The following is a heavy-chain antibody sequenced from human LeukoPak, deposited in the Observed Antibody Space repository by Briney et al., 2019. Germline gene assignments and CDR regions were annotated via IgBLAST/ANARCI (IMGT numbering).Heavy chain of an antibody. CDR3: ARDPPTYYYGSGSFNWFDP. Sequence: ASVKVSCKTSGYTFSDYYIHWIRQAPGQGLEWMGWINPNSGGTNYAQKFQGRVTMTRDTSISTAYMELSRLRSDDTAVYYCARDPPTYYYGSGSFNWFDPWGQGTLVTVSS. V-gene: IGHV1-2*02. CDR2: INPNSGGT. J-gene: IGHJ5*02. CDR1: GYTFSDYY. D-gene: IGHD3-10*01.